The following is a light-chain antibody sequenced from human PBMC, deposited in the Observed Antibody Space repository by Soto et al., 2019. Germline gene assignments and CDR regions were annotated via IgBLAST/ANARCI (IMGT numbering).Light chain of an antibody. Sequence: QSVLTQPPSASGTPGQRVTISCSGSSSNIGSNYVYWYQQLPGTAPKILIYRNNQRPSGVPDRFSGSKSGPSASLAISGLGYEDEADYYCAAWDDSLSGYVVFGGGTKRTVL. CDR1: SSNIGSNY. J-gene: IGLJ2*01. CDR3: AAWDDSLSGYVV. V-gene: IGLV1-47*01. CDR2: RNN.